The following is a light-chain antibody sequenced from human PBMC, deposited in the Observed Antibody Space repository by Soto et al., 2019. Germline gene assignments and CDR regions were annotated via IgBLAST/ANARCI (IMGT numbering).Light chain of an antibody. V-gene: IGLV2-11*01. CDR1: SSDVGGYNF. Sequence: QSALTQPRSVSGSPGQSVTISCTGTSSDVGGYNFVSWYQQHPDRAPKLMIYDVSQRPSGVPDRFSGSKSGNTASLTISGLQAEDEADYYCYSYAGSYTHVFGTGTKLTVL. CDR2: DVS. J-gene: IGLJ1*01. CDR3: YSYAGSYTHV.